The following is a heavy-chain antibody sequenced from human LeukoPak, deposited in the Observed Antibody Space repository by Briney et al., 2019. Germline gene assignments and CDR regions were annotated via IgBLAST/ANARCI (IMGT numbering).Heavy chain of an antibody. CDR3: AKARYYDSSGPFDY. Sequence: AGGSLRLSCAASGFTFSTYAMSWVRQAPGKGLEWVSSISGSATNTYYADSVKGRFTISRDKSKNTLDLQMISLRAEDTAVYCCAKARYYDSSGPFDYWGQGTLVTVSS. CDR2: ISGSATNT. D-gene: IGHD3-22*01. V-gene: IGHV3-23*01. CDR1: GFTFSTYA. J-gene: IGHJ4*02.